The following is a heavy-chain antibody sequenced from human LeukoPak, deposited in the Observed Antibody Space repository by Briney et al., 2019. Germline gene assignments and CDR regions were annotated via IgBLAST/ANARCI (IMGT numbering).Heavy chain of an antibody. CDR3: ARDDVGFGEFPADY. J-gene: IGHJ4*02. V-gene: IGHV1-18*01. Sequence: AASVKVSCKASGYTFTSYGISWVRQAPGQGLEWMGWISAYNGNTNYAQKLQGRVTMTTDTSTSTAYMELRSLRSDDTAVYYCARDDVGFGEFPADYWGQGTLVTVSS. CDR2: ISAYNGNT. D-gene: IGHD3-10*01. CDR1: GYTFTSYG.